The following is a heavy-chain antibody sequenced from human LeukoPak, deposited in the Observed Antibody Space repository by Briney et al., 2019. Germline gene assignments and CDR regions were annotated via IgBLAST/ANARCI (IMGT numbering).Heavy chain of an antibody. CDR1: GFTFSNYW. CDR2: IKHDGSEK. J-gene: IGHJ2*01. Sequence: PGESLRLSCAASGFTFSNYWMSWVRQAPGKGLEWVANIKHDGSEKYYVDSMEGRFTISRDNVKNSLYLQINSLRAEDTAVYYCAGGARGYNWYFDLWGRGTLVTVSS. CDR3: AGGARGYNWYFDL. D-gene: IGHD3-16*01. V-gene: IGHV3-7*01.